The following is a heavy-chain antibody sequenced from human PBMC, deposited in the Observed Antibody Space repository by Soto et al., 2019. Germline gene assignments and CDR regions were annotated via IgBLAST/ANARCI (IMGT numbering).Heavy chain of an antibody. CDR2: INSDGSST. CDR3: AIRASYYDSSGYFDY. Sequence: LRLSCAASGFTFSSYAMSWVRQAPGKGLEWVSRINSDGSSTSYADSVKGRFTISRGNAKNTLYLRMNSLRAEDTAVYYCAIRASYYDSSGYFDYWGQGTLFTVSS. D-gene: IGHD3-22*01. CDR1: GFTFSSYA. V-gene: IGHV3-74*01. J-gene: IGHJ4*02.